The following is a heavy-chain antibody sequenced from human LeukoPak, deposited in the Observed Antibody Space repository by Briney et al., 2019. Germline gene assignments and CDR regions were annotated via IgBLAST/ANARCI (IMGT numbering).Heavy chain of an antibody. V-gene: IGHV4-61*08. CDR3: ARKEWVPYYFDY. Sequence: SETLSLTCTVSGGSISSGDYYWSWIRQPPGKGLEWIGYISYSGSTNYSPSLKSRVTISVDTSKNQFSLKLTSVTAADTAVYYCARKEWVPYYFDYWGQGTLVTVSS. J-gene: IGHJ4*02. D-gene: IGHD3-3*01. CDR2: ISYSGST. CDR1: GGSISSGDYY.